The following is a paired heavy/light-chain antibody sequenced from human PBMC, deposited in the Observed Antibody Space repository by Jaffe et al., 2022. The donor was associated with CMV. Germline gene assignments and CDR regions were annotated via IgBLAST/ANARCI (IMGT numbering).Light chain of an antibody. Sequence: QAVLTQPSSLSASPGASASLTCTLRSGINVGTYRIYWYQQKPGSPPQYLLRYKSDSDKQQGSGVPSRFSGSKDASANAGILLISGLQSEDEADYYCMIWHSSAWVFGGGTKLTVL. CDR3: MIWHSSAWV. CDR1: SGINVGTYR. CDR2: YKSDSDK. J-gene: IGLJ3*02. V-gene: IGLV5-45*03.
Heavy chain of an antibody. J-gene: IGHJ6*03. CDR2: IYYSGST. V-gene: IGHV4-39*01. CDR3: ARHTSDSSGWYLSQMGYYYYMDV. CDR1: GGSISSSSYY. D-gene: IGHD6-19*01. Sequence: QLQLQESGPGLVKPSETLSLTCTVSGGSISSSSYYWGWIRQPPGKGLEWIGSIYYSGSTYYNPSLKSRVTISVDTSKNQFSLKLSSVTAADTAVYYCARHTSDSSGWYLSQMGYYYYMDVWGKGTTVTVSS.